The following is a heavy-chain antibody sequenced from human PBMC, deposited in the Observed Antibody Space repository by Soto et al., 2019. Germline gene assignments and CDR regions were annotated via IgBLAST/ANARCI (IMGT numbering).Heavy chain of an antibody. D-gene: IGHD2-2*01. CDR3: ASGGGYCISTSCLGNYGMDV. CDR2: ISYDGSNK. V-gene: IGHV3-30*03. J-gene: IGHJ6*02. Sequence: QVQLVESGGGVVQPGRSLRLSCAASGFTFSSYGMHWVRQAPGKGLEWVAVISYDGSNKYYADSVKGRFTISRDNSKNPLYLQMNSLRAEDTAVYYCASGGGYCISTSCLGNYGMDVWGQGTTVTVSS. CDR1: GFTFSSYG.